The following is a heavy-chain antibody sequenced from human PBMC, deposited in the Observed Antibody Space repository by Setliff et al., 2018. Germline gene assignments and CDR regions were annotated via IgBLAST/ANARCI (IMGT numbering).Heavy chain of an antibody. Sequence: SETLSLTCTVSGGSISSSSYYWGWIRQPPGKGLEWIGSIYYSGSTYYNPSLKSRVTIPVDTSKNQFSLKLSSVTAADTAVYYCARHGVYYYFWSGYYGGAYYYMDVWGKGTTVTVSS. V-gene: IGHV4-39*01. J-gene: IGHJ6*03. CDR3: ARHGVYYYFWSGYYGGAYYYMDV. D-gene: IGHD3-3*01. CDR1: GGSISSSSYY. CDR2: IYYSGST.